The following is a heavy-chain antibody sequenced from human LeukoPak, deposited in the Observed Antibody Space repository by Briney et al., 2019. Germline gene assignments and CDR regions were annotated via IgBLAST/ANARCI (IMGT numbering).Heavy chain of an antibody. CDR1: GGSINSGTYY. CDR3: ARDSYYGSGSHIDY. CDR2: IYYSGST. V-gene: IGHV4-61*10. Sequence: SETLSLTCTVSGGSINSGTYYWSWIRQPAGKGLEWIGYIYYSGSTNYNPSLKSRVTMSVETSKNQFSLKLSSVTAADTAVYYCARDSYYGSGSHIDYWGQGTLVTVSS. J-gene: IGHJ4*02. D-gene: IGHD3-10*01.